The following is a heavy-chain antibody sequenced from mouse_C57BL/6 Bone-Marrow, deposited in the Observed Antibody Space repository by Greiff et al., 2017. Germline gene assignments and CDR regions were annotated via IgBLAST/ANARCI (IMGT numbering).Heavy chain of an antibody. CDR3: ARSSFDYCGSSFWFAY. Sequence: EVQLQQSGAELVRPGSSVKMSCKTSGYTFTSYGINWVKQRPGQGLEWIGYIYIGNGYTEYNEKFKGKATLTSDTSSSTAYMQRSSLTSEDSAIYFCARSSFDYCGSSFWFAYWGQGTLVTVSA. CDR2: IYIGNGYT. CDR1: GYTFTSYG. J-gene: IGHJ3*01. V-gene: IGHV1-58*01. D-gene: IGHD1-1*01.